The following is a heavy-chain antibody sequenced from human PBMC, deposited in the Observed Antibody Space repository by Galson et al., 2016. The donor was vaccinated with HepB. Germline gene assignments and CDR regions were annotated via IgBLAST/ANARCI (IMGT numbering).Heavy chain of an antibody. CDR3: ARDPRNWNYGKFDY. V-gene: IGHV4-39*07. J-gene: IGHJ4*02. CDR2: TVHDGSK. D-gene: IGHD1-7*01. CDR1: GDFFSGGSHY. Sequence: SETLSLTCIVSGDFFSGGSHYCAWIRQPPGKGLEWLALTVHDGSKYYTPSFRGRVTMSADMANNRFSLSLTSVTAADTAVYYCARDPRNWNYGKFDYWGQGTLVTVSS.